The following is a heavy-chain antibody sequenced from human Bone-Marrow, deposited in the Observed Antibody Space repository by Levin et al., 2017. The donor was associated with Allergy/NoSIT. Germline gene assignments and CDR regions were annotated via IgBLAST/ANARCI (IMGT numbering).Heavy chain of an antibody. CDR2: ITYDGRNQ. D-gene: IGHD3-10*01. J-gene: IGHJ6*02. Sequence: PGGSLRLSCTGSGFSLTGYKMHWVRQAPGKGLEWVAVITYDGRNQHYADSVKGRFTISRDDSKNTVFLQMNSLRVDDTAVYYCAAEGYPPETSWFAMVVWGQGTTVTVSS. V-gene: IGHV3-30*14. CDR1: GFSLTGYK. CDR3: AAEGYPPETSWFAMVV.